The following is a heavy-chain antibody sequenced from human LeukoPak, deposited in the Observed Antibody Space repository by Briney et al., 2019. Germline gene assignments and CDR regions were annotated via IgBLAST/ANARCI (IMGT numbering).Heavy chain of an antibody. CDR2: ISSSSSYI. J-gene: IGHJ4*02. CDR3: ARDWFHAIDY. Sequence: GGSLRLSCAASGFTVSSNYMTWVRQAPGKGLEWVSSISSSSSYIYYADSVKGRFTLSRDNAKNTLYLQMNSLRAEDTAVYYCARDWFHAIDYWGQGTLVTVSS. V-gene: IGHV3-21*06. CDR1: GFTVSSNY. D-gene: IGHD2/OR15-2a*01.